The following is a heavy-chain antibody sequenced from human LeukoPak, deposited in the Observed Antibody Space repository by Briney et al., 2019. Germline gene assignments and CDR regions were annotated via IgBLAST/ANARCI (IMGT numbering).Heavy chain of an antibody. D-gene: IGHD3-22*01. Sequence: SETLSLTCTVSGGSISSYYWSWIRQPPGKGLEWIGYIYYSGSTNYNPSLKSRVTISVDTSKNQFSLKLSSVTAADTAVYYCAREGAFYDSSGYYLSPLDYWGQGTLVTVSS. CDR3: AREGAFYDSSGYYLSPLDY. V-gene: IGHV4-59*01. CDR1: GGSISSYY. J-gene: IGHJ4*02. CDR2: IYYSGST.